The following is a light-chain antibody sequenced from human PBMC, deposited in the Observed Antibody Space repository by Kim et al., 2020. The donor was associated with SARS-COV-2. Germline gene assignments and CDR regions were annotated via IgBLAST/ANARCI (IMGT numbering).Light chain of an antibody. CDR2: DVS. J-gene: IGLJ2*01. Sequence: QSALTQPASVSGSPGRSITISCTGSSSDVGGYNYVSWYQQHPGKAPKLMIYDVSKRPSGVSNRFSGSKSGNTASLTISGLQAEDEADYYCSSYTSSSIFVVFGGGTKLTVL. V-gene: IGLV2-14*03. CDR3: SSYTSSSIFVV. CDR1: SSDVGGYNY.